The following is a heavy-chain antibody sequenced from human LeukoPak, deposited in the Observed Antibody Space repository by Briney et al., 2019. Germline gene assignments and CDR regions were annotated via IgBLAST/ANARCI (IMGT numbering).Heavy chain of an antibody. CDR3: ARGLTAMAGVPFDY. D-gene: IGHD5-18*01. Sequence: SETLSLTCAVYGGSFSGYYWSWIRQPPGKGLEWIGEINHSGSTNYSPSLKSRVTISVDTSKNQFSLKLSSVTAADTAVYYCARGLTAMAGVPFDYWGQGTLVTVSS. CDR2: INHSGST. J-gene: IGHJ4*02. CDR1: GGSFSGYY. V-gene: IGHV4-34*01.